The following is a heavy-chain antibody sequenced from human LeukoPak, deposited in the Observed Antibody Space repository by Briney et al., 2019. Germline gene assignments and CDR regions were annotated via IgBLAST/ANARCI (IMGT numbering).Heavy chain of an antibody. D-gene: IGHD3-3*01. Sequence: PVKVCCKASGGTFANYAISWVRKAPGQGLEWMGGIIPIFGTGHSAQKFQGRLTITADESTRTTYMELSSLRSDDTAVYYCAKGHDDFRQFDFWGQGTLLIVSS. CDR1: GGTFANYA. V-gene: IGHV1-69*13. CDR3: AKGHDDFRQFDF. CDR2: IIPIFGTG. J-gene: IGHJ4*02.